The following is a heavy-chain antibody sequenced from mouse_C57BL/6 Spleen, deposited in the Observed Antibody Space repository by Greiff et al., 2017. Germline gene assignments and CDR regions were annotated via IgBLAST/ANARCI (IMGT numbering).Heavy chain of an antibody. Sequence: QVTLKESGPGILQSSQTLSLTCSFSGFSLSTSGMGVSWIRQPSGKGLEWLAHIYWDDDKRYNPSLKSRLTISKDTSRNQVFLKITSVDTADTATYYCARRAYYYGSPYAMDYWGQGTSVTVSS. CDR1: GFSLSTSGMG. CDR2: IYWDDDK. D-gene: IGHD1-1*01. J-gene: IGHJ4*01. V-gene: IGHV8-12*01. CDR3: ARRAYYYGSPYAMDY.